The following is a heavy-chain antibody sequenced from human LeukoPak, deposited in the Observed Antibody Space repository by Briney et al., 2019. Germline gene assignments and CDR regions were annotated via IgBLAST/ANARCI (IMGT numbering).Heavy chain of an antibody. J-gene: IGHJ4*02. D-gene: IGHD6-19*01. CDR2: IRSKTYGETT. Sequence: GGSLRLSCTASGFTFGDNAMTWVRQAPGRGLEWVGFIRSKTYGETTEYAASVKGRFTISRDDSKSIAYLQMNSLKSEDTAVYSCTRGIAKTGMNCWGQGTLVTVSA. CDR3: TRGIAKTGMNC. V-gene: IGHV3-49*04. CDR1: GFTFGDNA.